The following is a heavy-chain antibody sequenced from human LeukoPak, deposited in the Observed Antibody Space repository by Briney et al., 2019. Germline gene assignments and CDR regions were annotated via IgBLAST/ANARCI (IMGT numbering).Heavy chain of an antibody. V-gene: IGHV4-39*01. CDR3: ARDYYGSGSYYNYFDY. J-gene: IGHJ4*02. CDR2: IYYSGST. Sequence: PSETLSLTCTVSGGSISSSSYYWGWIRQPPGKGLEWIGSIYYSGSTYYNPSLKSRVTISVDTSKNQFSLKLSSVTAADTAVYYCARDYYGSGSYYNYFDYWGQGTLVTVSS. CDR1: GGSISSSSYY. D-gene: IGHD3-10*01.